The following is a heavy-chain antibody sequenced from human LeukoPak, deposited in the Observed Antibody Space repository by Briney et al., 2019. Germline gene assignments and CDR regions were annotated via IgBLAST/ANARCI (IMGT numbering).Heavy chain of an antibody. Sequence: SETLSLTCTVSGGSISSRSYFWGWIRQPPGKGLEWIGEIYHSGRTNYNPSLKSRVTISVDKSKNQFSLKLSSVTAADTAVYYCARAVVDSSGSYDYWGQGTLVTVSS. CDR2: IYHSGRT. D-gene: IGHD3-22*01. V-gene: IGHV4-39*07. CDR1: GGSISSRSYF. CDR3: ARAVVDSSGSYDY. J-gene: IGHJ4*02.